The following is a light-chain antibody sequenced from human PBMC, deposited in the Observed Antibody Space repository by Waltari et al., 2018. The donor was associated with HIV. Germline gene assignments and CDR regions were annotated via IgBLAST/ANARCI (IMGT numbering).Light chain of an antibody. Sequence: QSALTQPPSASGSPGQSVTISCTGSSSDVGRYNYVSWYQQHPGKAPKHIIYEVTKRATGVPDRFSGSKSGNTASLTVSGLRAEDEADYYCSSYPGSFPWVFGGGTKLTVL. CDR2: EVT. CDR3: SSYPGSFPWV. CDR1: SSDVGRYNY. J-gene: IGLJ3*02. V-gene: IGLV2-8*01.